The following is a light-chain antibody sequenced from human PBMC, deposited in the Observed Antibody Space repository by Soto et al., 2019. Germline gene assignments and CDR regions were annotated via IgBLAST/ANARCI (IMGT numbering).Light chain of an antibody. CDR3: CSYTTSSTLV. Sequence: QSALTQPASVSGSPGQSVTISCTGTSSDVGFYNYVSWYQQHPGKAPKLMIYEVSDRPSGVSNRFSGSKSGNTASLTISGLQAEDEADYYCCSYTTSSTLVFGGGTKLTVL. V-gene: IGLV2-14*01. J-gene: IGLJ3*02. CDR2: EVS. CDR1: SSDVGFYNY.